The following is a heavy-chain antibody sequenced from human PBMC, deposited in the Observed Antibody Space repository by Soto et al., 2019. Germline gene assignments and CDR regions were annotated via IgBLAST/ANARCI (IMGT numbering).Heavy chain of an antibody. CDR1: GFTFSSYG. J-gene: IGHJ4*02. V-gene: IGHV3-30*18. D-gene: IGHD2-2*01. CDR3: AKEPRLYQLPAGYFDY. CDR2: ISYDGSNK. Sequence: PGGSLRLSCAASGFTFSSYGMHWVRQAPGKGLEWVAVISYDGSNKYYADSVKGRFTISRDNSKNTLYLQMNSLRAEDTAVYYCAKEPRLYQLPAGYFDYWGQGTLVTVSS.